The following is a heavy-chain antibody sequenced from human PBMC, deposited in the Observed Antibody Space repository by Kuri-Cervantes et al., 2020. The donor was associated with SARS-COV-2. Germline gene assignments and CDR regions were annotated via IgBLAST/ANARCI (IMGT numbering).Heavy chain of an antibody. CDR3: ARDRHLGDLWSGRYFDY. D-gene: IGHD3-3*01. Sequence: ASVKVSCKASGYTFTSYGISWVRQAPGQGLEWMGWISAYNGNTNYAQKLQGRVTMTTGTSTSTAYMELRSLRSDDTAVYYCARDRHLGDLWSGRYFDYWGQGTLVAVSS. CDR2: ISAYNGNT. CDR1: GYTFTSYG. J-gene: IGHJ4*02. V-gene: IGHV1-18*01.